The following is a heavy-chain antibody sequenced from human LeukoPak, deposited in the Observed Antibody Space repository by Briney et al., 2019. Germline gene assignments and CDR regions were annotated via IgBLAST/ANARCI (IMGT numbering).Heavy chain of an antibody. CDR1: GYTFTSYY. Sequence: ASVKVSCKASGYTFTSYYMHWVRQAPGQGLEWMGIINPSGGSTSYAQKFQGRVTMTRDTSTSTVYMELSSLRSEDTAVYYCARDPMVYYDSSGYYGYYFDYWGQGTLVTVSS. V-gene: IGHV1-46*01. CDR2: INPSGGST. CDR3: ARDPMVYYDSSGYYGYYFDY. D-gene: IGHD3-22*01. J-gene: IGHJ4*02.